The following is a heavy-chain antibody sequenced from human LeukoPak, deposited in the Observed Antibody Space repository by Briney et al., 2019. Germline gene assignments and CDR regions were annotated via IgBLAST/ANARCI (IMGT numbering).Heavy chain of an antibody. D-gene: IGHD3-10*01. CDR3: VKVAKYYYGSETYYFFEH. CDR1: GFTFTTYW. Sequence: GGSLRLSCAASGFTFTTYWMSWVRQPPGKGLEWVANIKQDGTEKYYVDSVKGRFTISRDNAKNSLYLQMNSLRVEDTGIYYCVKVAKYYYGSETYYFFEHWGQGTPVTASS. V-gene: IGHV3-7*01. J-gene: IGHJ4*02. CDR2: IKQDGTEK.